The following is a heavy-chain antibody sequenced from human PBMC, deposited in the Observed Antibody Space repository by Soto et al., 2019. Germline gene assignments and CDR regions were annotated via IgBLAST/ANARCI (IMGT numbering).Heavy chain of an antibody. V-gene: IGHV1-3*01. CDR3: ASRGIAARPFDY. D-gene: IGHD6-6*01. CDR2: INAGNGNA. Sequence: GASVKVSCKASGYTFTSYAMHWVRQAPGQRLEWMGWINAGNGNAKYSQKFQGRVTITRDTSASTAYMELSSLRSEDTAVYYCASRGIAARPFDYWGQGTLVTVSS. CDR1: GYTFTSYA. J-gene: IGHJ4*02.